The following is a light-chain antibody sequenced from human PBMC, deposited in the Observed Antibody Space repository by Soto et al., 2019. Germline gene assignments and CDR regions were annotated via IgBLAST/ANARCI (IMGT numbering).Light chain of an antibody. CDR3: CSYAGQGV. CDR2: DVS. Sequence: QSALTQPRSVSGSPGQSGTISCTGTSSDVGAYNYVSWYQHHPGKAPKLMIYDVSKRPSGVPDRFSGSKSGNTASLTISGLQAEDEADYYCCSYAGQGVFGTGTKLTVL. CDR1: SSDVGAYNY. J-gene: IGLJ1*01. V-gene: IGLV2-11*01.